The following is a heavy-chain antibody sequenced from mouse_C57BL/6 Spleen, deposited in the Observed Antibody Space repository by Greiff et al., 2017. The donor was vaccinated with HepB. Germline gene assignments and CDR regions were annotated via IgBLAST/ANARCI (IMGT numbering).Heavy chain of an antibody. J-gene: IGHJ3*01. CDR2: IYPGSGST. Sequence: QVQLKQPGAELVKPGASVKMSCKASGYTFTSYWITWVKQRPGQGLEWIGDIYPGSGSTNYNEKFKSKATLTVDTSSSTAYMQLSSLTSEDTAVYNSAGDGAARVACFAYWGQGTLVTVSA. D-gene: IGHD3-1*01. CDR3: AGDGAARVACFAY. CDR1: GYTFTSYW. V-gene: IGHV1-55*01.